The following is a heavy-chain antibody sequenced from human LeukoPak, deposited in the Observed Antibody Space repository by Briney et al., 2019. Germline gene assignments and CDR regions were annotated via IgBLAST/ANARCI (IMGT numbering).Heavy chain of an antibody. D-gene: IGHD3-10*01. CDR3: ARGKVSRGYAFDI. CDR1: GFTFSSYW. CDR2: INSDGSST. J-gene: IGHJ3*02. V-gene: IGHV3-74*01. Sequence: PGGSLRLSCAASGFTFSSYWMHWVRQAPGKGLVWVSRINSDGSSTSYADSVKGRFTISRDNAKNTLYLQMNSLRAEDTAVCYCARGKVSRGYAFDIWGQGTMVTVSS.